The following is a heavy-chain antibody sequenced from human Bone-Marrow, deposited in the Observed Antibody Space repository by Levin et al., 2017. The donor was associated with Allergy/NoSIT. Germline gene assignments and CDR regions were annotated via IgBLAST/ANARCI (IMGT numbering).Heavy chain of an antibody. CDR1: GVSITTNNW. V-gene: IGHV4-4*02. J-gene: IGHJ4*02. CDR3: AMSGYSYAHDY. CDR2: IHHGGST. D-gene: IGHD5-18*01. Sequence: KASETLSLTCAVSGVSITTNNWWSWVRQPPGKGLEWVGEIHHGGSTNFNPFLKSRVTLSLDTSNNEFFLEMKSVTAADTAFYYCAMSGYSYAHDYWGPGTLVTVSS.